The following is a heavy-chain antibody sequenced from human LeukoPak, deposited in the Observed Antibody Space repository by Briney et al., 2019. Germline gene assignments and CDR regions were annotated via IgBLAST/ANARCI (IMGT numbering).Heavy chain of an antibody. CDR1: GGSISSYY. V-gene: IGHV4-59*01. D-gene: IGHD1-26*01. J-gene: IGHJ4*02. Sequence: SETLSLTCTVSGGSISSYYWSLIRQPPGKGLEWIGYIYYSGSTNYNPSLKSRVTISVDTSKNQFSLKLSSVTAADTAVYYCARDKEWELPGGYWGQGTLVTVSS. CDR3: ARDKEWELPGGY. CDR2: IYYSGST.